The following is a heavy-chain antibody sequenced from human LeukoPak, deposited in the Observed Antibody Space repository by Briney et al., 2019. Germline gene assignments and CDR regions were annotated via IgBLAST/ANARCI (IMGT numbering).Heavy chain of an antibody. CDR1: GFTFNSYS. CDR2: ISGSNSYI. J-gene: IGHJ4*02. V-gene: IGHV3-21*04. D-gene: IGHD3-10*01. Sequence: GGSLRLSCAASGFTFNSYSMNWVRQAPGKGLEWVSSISGSNSYIYYADSMKGRFTISRDNAKNSLYLQMNSLRAEDTAVYYCARGRGYLDYWGQGTLVTVSS. CDR3: ARGRGYLDY.